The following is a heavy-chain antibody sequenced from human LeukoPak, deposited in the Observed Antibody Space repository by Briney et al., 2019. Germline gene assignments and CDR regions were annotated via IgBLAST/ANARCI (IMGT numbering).Heavy chain of an antibody. Sequence: GRSLRLSCAASGFTFNKYAMHWVRQAPGKGLEWVSGISWISDSIAYTDSVRGRFTISRDNAKNSPYLQMNSLRTEDTAFYYCAKDLSGSLSEAFDVWGQATMVTVSS. CDR2: ISWISDSI. CDR3: AKDLSGSLSEAFDV. J-gene: IGHJ3*01. CDR1: GFTFNKYA. D-gene: IGHD2-15*01. V-gene: IGHV3-9*01.